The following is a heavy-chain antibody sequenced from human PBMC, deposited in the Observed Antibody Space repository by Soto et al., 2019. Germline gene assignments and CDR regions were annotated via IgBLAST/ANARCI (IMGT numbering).Heavy chain of an antibody. CDR2: INPSGGST. CDR3: ARDLYYYDSSGYPGTRGAFDI. J-gene: IGHJ3*02. D-gene: IGHD3-22*01. CDR1: GYTFTSYY. Sequence: ASVTVSCTASGYTFTSYYMHWVRQAPGQGLEWMGIINPSGGSTSYAQKFQGRVTMTRDTSTSTVYMELSSLRSEDTAVYYCARDLYYYDSSGYPGTRGAFDIWGQGTMVTVSS. V-gene: IGHV1-46*01.